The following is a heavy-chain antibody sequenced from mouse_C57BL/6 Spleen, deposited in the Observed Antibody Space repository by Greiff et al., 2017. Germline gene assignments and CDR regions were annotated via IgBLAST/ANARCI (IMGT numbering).Heavy chain of an antibody. CDR3: ARRDGYDEVYYFDY. J-gene: IGHJ2*01. CDR2: INPYNGGT. D-gene: IGHD2-2*01. V-gene: IGHV1-19*01. Sequence: EVKLQESGPVLVKPGASVKMSCKASGYTFTDYYMNWVKQSHGKSLEWIGVINPYNGGTSYNQKFKGKATLTVDKSSSTAYMELNSLTSEDSAVYYCARRDGYDEVYYFDYWGQGTTLTVSS. CDR1: GYTFTDYY.